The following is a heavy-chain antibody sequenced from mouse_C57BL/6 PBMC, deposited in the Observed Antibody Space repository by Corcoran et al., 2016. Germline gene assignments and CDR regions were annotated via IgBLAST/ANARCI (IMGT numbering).Heavy chain of an antibody. Sequence: QVTLKESGPGILQSSQTLSLTCSFSGFSLSTSGMGVSWIRQPSGKGLEWLAHIYWDDDKRYNPSLKSRLTISKDTSRNQVFLKITSVDTADTATYYCARREDLDYWGQGTSVIVSS. CDR3: ARREDLDY. CDR1: GFSLSTSGMG. V-gene: IGHV8-12*01. J-gene: IGHJ4*01. CDR2: IYWDDDK.